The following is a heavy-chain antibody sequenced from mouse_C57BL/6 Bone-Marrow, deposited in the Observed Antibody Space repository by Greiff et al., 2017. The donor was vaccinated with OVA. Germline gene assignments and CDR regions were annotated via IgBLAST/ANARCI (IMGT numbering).Heavy chain of an antibody. CDR2: ISSGGDYI. D-gene: IGHD1-1*01. V-gene: IGHV5-9-1*02. Sequence: EVQGVESGEGLVKPGGSLKLSCAASGFTFSSYAMSWVRQTPEKRLEWVAYISSGGDYISYADTVKGRFTISRDNARNTLYLQMSSLKSEDTAMYYCTRAITTVVATESWFAYWGQGTLVTVSA. CDR3: TRAITTVVATESWFAY. J-gene: IGHJ3*01. CDR1: GFTFSSYA.